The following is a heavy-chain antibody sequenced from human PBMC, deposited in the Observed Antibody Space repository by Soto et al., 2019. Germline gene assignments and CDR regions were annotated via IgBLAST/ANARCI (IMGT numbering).Heavy chain of an antibody. Sequence: QVQLQQWGAGLLKPSETLSLTCAVYGGSFSGYYWTWIRQPPGTGLEWIGEINHSGSTNYNPSLTGRVTRSVDASMNQFSLKLTSGTAADTAVYYGARDKIAGLFDYWGQGTLVTVSS. D-gene: IGHD2-21*01. V-gene: IGHV4-34*01. J-gene: IGHJ4*02. CDR3: ARDKIAGLFDY. CDR2: INHSGST. CDR1: GGSFSGYY.